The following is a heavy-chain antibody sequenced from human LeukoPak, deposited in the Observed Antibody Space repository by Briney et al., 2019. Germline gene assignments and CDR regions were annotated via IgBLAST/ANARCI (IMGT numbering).Heavy chain of an antibody. J-gene: IGHJ4*02. CDR2: ISGFNT. Sequence: GGCLRLSCTTSGFAFSNYAMNWVRRAPGKGPEWVSGISGFNTYYADSVKGRFTIFRDNSKNVLYLQMDRLRAEDTAVYSCAKDVCTSPRCLLYFDSWGQGTLVTVSS. CDR3: AKDVCTSPRCLLYFDS. V-gene: IGHV3-23*01. D-gene: IGHD2-8*01. CDR1: GFAFSNYA.